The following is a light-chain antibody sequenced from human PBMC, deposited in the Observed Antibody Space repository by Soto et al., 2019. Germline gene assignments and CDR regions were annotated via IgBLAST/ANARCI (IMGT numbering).Light chain of an antibody. CDR3: QSYDSSLSGVV. J-gene: IGLJ2*01. CDR1: SSNIGAGYD. Sequence: QSVLTQPPSVSGAPGQRVTISCTGSSSNIGAGYDVRWYQQLPGTAPKLLIYGNSNRPSGVPDRFSGSKSGTSASLAITGLHAEDEADYYCQSYDSSLSGVVFGGGTKLTVL. CDR2: GNS. V-gene: IGLV1-40*01.